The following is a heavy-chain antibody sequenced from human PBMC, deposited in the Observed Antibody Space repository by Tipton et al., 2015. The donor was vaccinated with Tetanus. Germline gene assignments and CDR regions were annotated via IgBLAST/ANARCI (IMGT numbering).Heavy chain of an antibody. Sequence: TLSLTCTVSGGSAHGFYWSWIRQSAGKGLEWIGRIFSGGSTHYSPSLKSRVTLSLDTTKKQVSLKLSSVTAADTAVYYCARGDYYGSGTYDVWGQGTTVTVPS. D-gene: IGHD3-10*01. CDR2: IFSGGST. J-gene: IGHJ6*02. CDR1: GGSAHGFY. CDR3: ARGDYYGSGTYDV. V-gene: IGHV4-4*07.